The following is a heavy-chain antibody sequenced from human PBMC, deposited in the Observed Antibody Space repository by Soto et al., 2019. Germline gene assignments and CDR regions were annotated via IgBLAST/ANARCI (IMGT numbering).Heavy chain of an antibody. V-gene: IGHV1-69*13. Sequence: SVKVSCKASGGTFSSYAISWVRQAPGQGLEWMGGIIPIFGTANYAQKFQGRVTITADESTSTAYMELSSLRSEDTAVYYCAREVFKYSSGPFDYWGQGTLVTVSS. J-gene: IGHJ4*02. CDR1: GGTFSSYA. D-gene: IGHD6-19*01. CDR2: IIPIFGTA. CDR3: AREVFKYSSGPFDY.